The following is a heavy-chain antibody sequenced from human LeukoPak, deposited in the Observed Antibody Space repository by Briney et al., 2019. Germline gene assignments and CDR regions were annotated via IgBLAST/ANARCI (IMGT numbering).Heavy chain of an antibody. CDR3: ARENGGEDY. V-gene: IGHV1-46*01. CDR2: INPSGGDT. CDR1: GYXFTRYY. D-gene: IGHD2-21*01. J-gene: IGHJ4*02. Sequence: ASVKVSCKASGYXFTRYYMHWVRQAPGQGLQWMGMINPSGGDTTYAQKLQGRVTMTRDTSTSTVYMELSSLRSEDTAVYYCARENGGEDYWGQGTLVTVSS.